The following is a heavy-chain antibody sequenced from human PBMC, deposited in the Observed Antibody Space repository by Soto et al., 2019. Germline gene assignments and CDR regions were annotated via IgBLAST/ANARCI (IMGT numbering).Heavy chain of an antibody. Sequence: ASVKVSCKASGYTFTSYGISWVRQAPGQGLEWMGWISAYNGNTNYAQKLQGRVTMTTDTSTSTAYMELRSLRSDDTAVYYCARDRGYVFWSGYSYYIHFWGQGTLVTVS. CDR2: ISAYNGNT. CDR1: GYTFTSYG. J-gene: IGHJ4*02. CDR3: ARDRGYVFWSGYSYYIHF. V-gene: IGHV1-18*01. D-gene: IGHD3-3*01.